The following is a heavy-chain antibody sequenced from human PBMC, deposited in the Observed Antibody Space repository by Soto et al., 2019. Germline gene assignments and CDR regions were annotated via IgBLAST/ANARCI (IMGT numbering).Heavy chain of an antibody. CDR2: IIPIFGTA. Sequence: ASVKVSCKASGGTFSSYAISWVRQAPGQGLEWMGGIIPIFGTANYAQKFQGRVTITADESASTAYMELSSLRSEDTAVYYCARDHMGYCSGGSCLIPDAFDIWGQGTMVTVSS. CDR1: GGTFSSYA. V-gene: IGHV1-69*13. J-gene: IGHJ3*02. D-gene: IGHD2-15*01. CDR3: ARDHMGYCSGGSCLIPDAFDI.